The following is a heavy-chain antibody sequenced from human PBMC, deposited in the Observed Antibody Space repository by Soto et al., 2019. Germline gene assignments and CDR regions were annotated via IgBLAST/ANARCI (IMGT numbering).Heavy chain of an antibody. CDR2: ISSSGSTI. CDR1: GFTFSDYY. D-gene: IGHD1-20*01. Sequence: GGSLRLSCAASGFTFSDYYMSWIRQAPGKGLEWVSYISSSGSTIYYADSVKGRFTISRDNAKNSLYLQMNSLRAEDTAVYYCVRESISGTGWFDPWGQGTLVTVSS. V-gene: IGHV3-11*04. J-gene: IGHJ5*02. CDR3: VRESISGTGWFDP.